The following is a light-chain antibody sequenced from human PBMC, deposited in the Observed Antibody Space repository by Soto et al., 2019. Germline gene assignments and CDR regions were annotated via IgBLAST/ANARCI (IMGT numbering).Light chain of an antibody. CDR2: KAS. CDR1: QGIRSW. CDR3: QHFNSYPWT. V-gene: IGKV1-5*03. J-gene: IGKJ1*01. Sequence: DIQMTQSPDSLSASLGDRVTITCRASQGIRSWLAWYQQKPGKAPKLLINKASSLESGVPSRFSGSGSGTEFTLTISSLQPDDFATYYCQHFNSYPWTFGQGTKV.